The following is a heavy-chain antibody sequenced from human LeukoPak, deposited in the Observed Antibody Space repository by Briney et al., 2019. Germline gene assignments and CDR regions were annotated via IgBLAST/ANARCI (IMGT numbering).Heavy chain of an antibody. D-gene: IGHD4-17*01. Sequence: GASVTVSCKASGYSFTVYYIHWVRQAPGQGLEWMGWVNPNSGGTNYAQKFQGRVTMTRDTSMSTAYLELSSLRSDDTAVYHCARGVTNGDYGRMFDPWGQGTLVTVSS. CDR3: ARGVTNGDYGRMFDP. CDR1: GYSFTVYY. J-gene: IGHJ5*02. V-gene: IGHV1-2*02. CDR2: VNPNSGGT.